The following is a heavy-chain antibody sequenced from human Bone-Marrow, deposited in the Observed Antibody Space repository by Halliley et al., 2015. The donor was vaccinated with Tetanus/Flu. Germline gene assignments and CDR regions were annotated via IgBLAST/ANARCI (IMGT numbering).Heavy chain of an antibody. CDR1: GFTFNTYA. Sequence: SLRLSCAASGFTFNTYAMHWVRQAPGKGLKWVAVISHEGNDKSYADSVRGRFTISRDNSKNTLYMEMNSLRPEDTAVYYCVTFLFSSPTWGQGPLVSVSS. CDR3: VTFLFSSPT. V-gene: IGHV3-30*03. J-gene: IGHJ5*02. CDR2: ISHEGNDK.